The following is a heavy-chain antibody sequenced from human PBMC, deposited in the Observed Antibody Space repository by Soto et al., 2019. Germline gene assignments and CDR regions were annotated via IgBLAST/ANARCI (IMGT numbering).Heavy chain of an antibody. J-gene: IGHJ5*02. CDR1: DDSISSYY. CDR3: ARDGEGYCSGGSCSAENWFDP. Sequence: QVQLQESGPGLVKPSETLSLTCTVSDDSISSYYWSWIRQPAGKGLEWIGHIYSSGSTTYNPSLKSRVTMSLDTSKNQFSLKLSSVTAADTAVYYCARDGEGYCSGGSCSAENWFDPWGQGILVTVSS. V-gene: IGHV4-4*07. D-gene: IGHD2-15*01. CDR2: IYSSGST.